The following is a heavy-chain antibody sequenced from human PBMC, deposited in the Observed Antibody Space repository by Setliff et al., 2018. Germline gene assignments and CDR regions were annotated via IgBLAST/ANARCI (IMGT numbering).Heavy chain of an antibody. D-gene: IGHD3-10*01. V-gene: IGHV4-61*09. J-gene: IGHJ4*02. CDR2: FHTGGAT. CDR1: GGSISSGGFY. CDR3: ARESATIGEFPLYYFDK. Sequence: SETLSLTCSVSGGSISSGGFYWSWIRQSAGRGLEWIGHFHTGGATDYNLSLKSRVTISLDSSKNQFSLRLSSVTAADAAVYFCARESATIGEFPLYYFDKWGQGIPVPSPQ.